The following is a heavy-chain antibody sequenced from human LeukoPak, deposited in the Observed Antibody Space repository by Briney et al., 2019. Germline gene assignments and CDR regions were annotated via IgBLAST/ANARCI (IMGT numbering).Heavy chain of an antibody. CDR1: GYTFTSYD. V-gene: IGHV1-8*03. CDR2: MNPNSGNT. J-gene: IGHJ5*02. Sequence: ASVKVSCKASGYTFTSYDINWVRQATGQGLEWMGWMNPNSGNTGYAQKFQGRVTITRNTSISTAYMELSRLRSEDTAVYYCARDYYGGNSYWFDPWGQGTLVTVSS. D-gene: IGHD4-23*01. CDR3: ARDYYGGNSYWFDP.